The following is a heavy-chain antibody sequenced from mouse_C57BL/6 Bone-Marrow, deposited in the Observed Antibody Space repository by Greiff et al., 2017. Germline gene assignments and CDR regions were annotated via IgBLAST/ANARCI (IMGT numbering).Heavy chain of an antibody. J-gene: IGHJ2*01. D-gene: IGHD1-1*01. V-gene: IGHV5-17*01. CDR2: ISSGSSTI. CDR3: AIYYYGSSGDYFDY. CDR1: GFTFSDYG. Sequence: EVQRVESGGGLVKPGGSLKLSCAASGFTFSDYGMHWVRQAPEKGLEWVAYISSGSSTIYYADTVKGRFTISRDNAKNTLFLQMTSLRSEDTAMYYCAIYYYGSSGDYFDYWGQGTTLTVAS.